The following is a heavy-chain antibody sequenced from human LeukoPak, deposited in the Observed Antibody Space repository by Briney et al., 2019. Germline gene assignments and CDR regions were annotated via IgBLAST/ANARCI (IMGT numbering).Heavy chain of an antibody. V-gene: IGHV4-39*01. CDR2: IYYSGNT. Sequence: PSETLSLTCTVSGGSISTNVYYWGWIRQPPGKGLEWIGSIYYSGNTYYNPSLKSRVTISVDTSKNQFSLQLNSVTAADTAVYYCARGPAVVVVAATPRMTTVTIFDYWGQGTLVTVSS. CDR1: GGSISTNVYY. J-gene: IGHJ4*02. CDR3: ARGPAVVVVAATPRMTTVTIFDY. D-gene: IGHD2-15*01.